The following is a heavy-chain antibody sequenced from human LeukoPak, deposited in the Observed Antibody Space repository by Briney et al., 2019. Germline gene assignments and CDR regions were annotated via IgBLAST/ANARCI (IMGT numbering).Heavy chain of an antibody. V-gene: IGHV3-30*18. CDR1: EFTFSSYG. CDR2: ISYDGSNQ. J-gene: IGHJ4*01. Sequence: GRSLRLSCAASEFTFSSYGMHWVRQAPGKGLEWVAVISYDGSNQYYADTVKGRFTISRDNSKNTLYLQMNSLRAEDTAVYYCAKDRLGALYYYDSSGYYRFAYWGQGTLVTVSS. D-gene: IGHD3-22*01. CDR3: AKDRLGALYYYDSSGYYRFAY.